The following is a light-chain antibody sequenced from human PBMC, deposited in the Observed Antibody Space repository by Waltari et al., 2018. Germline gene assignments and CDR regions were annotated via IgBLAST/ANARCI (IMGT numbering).Light chain of an antibody. CDR2: KDR. CDR1: ALPKKY. V-gene: IGLV3-25*03. J-gene: IGLJ2*01. Sequence: SYELTQSPSVSLSPGQTARITCSGDALPKKYAYWYQKRPGQAPVSIFFKDRERPSGIPERFSGSTSGTTVTLTITGVQAEDEADYYCLSPETRGSWVFGGGTKLTVL. CDR3: LSPETRGSWV.